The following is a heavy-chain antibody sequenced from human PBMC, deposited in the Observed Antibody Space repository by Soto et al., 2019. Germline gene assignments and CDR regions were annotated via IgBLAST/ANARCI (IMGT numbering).Heavy chain of an antibody. D-gene: IGHD3-3*01. Sequence: PGGSLRLFCAASGFSFGSYALSWVRQAPGKGLEWVSTISGSDGKTFYADSVKGRFSISRDTSQSTLYLQMNSLRADDTAMYYCARWSYLDYWGQGTRVTVSS. CDR1: GFSFGSYA. V-gene: IGHV3-23*01. CDR3: ARWSYLDY. J-gene: IGHJ4*02. CDR2: ISGSDGKT.